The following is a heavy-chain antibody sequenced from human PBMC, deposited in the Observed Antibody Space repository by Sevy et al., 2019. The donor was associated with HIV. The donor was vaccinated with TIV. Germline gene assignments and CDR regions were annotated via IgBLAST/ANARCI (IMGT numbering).Heavy chain of an antibody. CDR1: GFTFSSYW. Sequence: GGSLRLSCAASGFTFSSYWMHWVRQGPGKGLVWVSRIKSDGSSTSYVDSVKGRLTISRDNSKNTLYLQMNSLGVDDTAVYYCATGRDYGSGSYDYWGPGTLVTVSS. CDR3: ATGRDYGSGSYDY. D-gene: IGHD3-10*01. CDR2: IKSDGSST. V-gene: IGHV3-74*01. J-gene: IGHJ4*02.